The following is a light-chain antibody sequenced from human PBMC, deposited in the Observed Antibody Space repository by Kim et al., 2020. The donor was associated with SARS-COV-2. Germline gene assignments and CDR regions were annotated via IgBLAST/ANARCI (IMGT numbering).Light chain of an antibody. J-gene: IGLJ1*01. Sequence: SSELTQDPAVSVALGQTVRITCQGDSLRSYYANWYQQKSGQAPVLIIYGKDNRPSGIPDRFSGSRSGNTASLTITGAQAEDEADYYCNSRDSSGNHQVFG. CDR1: SLRSYY. CDR3: NSRDSSGNHQV. CDR2: GKD. V-gene: IGLV3-19*01.